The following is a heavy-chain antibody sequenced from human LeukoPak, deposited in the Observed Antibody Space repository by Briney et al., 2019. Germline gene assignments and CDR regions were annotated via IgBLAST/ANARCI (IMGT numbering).Heavy chain of an antibody. Sequence: SETLSLTCTVSGYSISSGYYWGWIRQPPGKGLEWIGSIYHSVSTYYNPSLKSRVTISVDTAKNQFSLKLSSVTAADTAVYYCARMLAGRGPGLGYYYYYMDVWGKGTTVTVSS. CDR3: ARMLAGRGPGLGYYYYYMDV. V-gene: IGHV4-38-2*02. J-gene: IGHJ6*03. CDR1: GYSISSGYY. D-gene: IGHD3-16*01. CDR2: IYHSVST.